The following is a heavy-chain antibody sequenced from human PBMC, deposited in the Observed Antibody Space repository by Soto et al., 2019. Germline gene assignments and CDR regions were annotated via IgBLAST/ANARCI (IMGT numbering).Heavy chain of an antibody. D-gene: IGHD3-10*02. CDR2: MNPNRGNK. CDR1: GYTFTSYD. CDR3: ARVVGYNVSGNGIH. Sequence: QVQLVQSGAEVKKHGASVKVSYKASGYTFTSYDINWVRHATGQGLEWMGWMNPNRGNKGYAQKSQVRVTKTKNTQISRDSMELSWMRSQDTALYYCARVVGYNVSGNGIHWGKATLVTFTS. V-gene: IGHV1-8*01. J-gene: IGHJ4*02.